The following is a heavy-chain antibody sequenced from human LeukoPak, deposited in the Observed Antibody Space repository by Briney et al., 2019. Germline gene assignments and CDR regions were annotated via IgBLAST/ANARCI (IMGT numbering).Heavy chain of an antibody. CDR2: ISSSSSTI. V-gene: IGHV3-48*04. CDR1: GFTFSSYS. Sequence: GGSLRLSCAASGFTFSSYSMNWVRQAPGKGLEWVSYISSSSSTIYYADSVKGRFTISRDNAKNSLYLQMNSLRAEDTAVYYCARDPPVVVPAASKYYGMDVWGQGTTVTVSS. CDR3: ARDPPVVVPAASKYYGMDV. J-gene: IGHJ6*02. D-gene: IGHD2-2*01.